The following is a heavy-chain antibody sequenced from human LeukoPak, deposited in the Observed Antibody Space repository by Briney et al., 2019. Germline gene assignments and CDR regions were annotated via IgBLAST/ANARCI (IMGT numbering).Heavy chain of an antibody. CDR2: INPNSGGT. Sequence: ASVKVSCKASGYTFTGYYMHWVRQAPGQGLEWMGWINPNSGGTNYAQKFQGRVTMTRDTSISTAYMELSSLRSEDTAVYYCARVFPNYYGDYYYMDVWGKGTTVTVSS. D-gene: IGHD4-17*01. CDR1: GYTFTGYY. CDR3: ARVFPNYYGDYYYMDV. V-gene: IGHV1-2*02. J-gene: IGHJ6*03.